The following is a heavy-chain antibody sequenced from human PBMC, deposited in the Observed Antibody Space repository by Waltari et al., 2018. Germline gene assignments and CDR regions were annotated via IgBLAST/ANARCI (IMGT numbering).Heavy chain of an antibody. Sequence: QVQLQESGPGLVKPSQTLSLTCTVSGGSISSGGYYWRWIRQHPGTGLEWTGYIYYSGSTNYNPSLKSRVTISVDTSKNQFTLKLSAVTAADTAVYYGASMPRVVVIARGEYYFDYWGQGTLVTVSS. CDR1: GGSISSGGYY. CDR3: ASMPRVVVIARGEYYFDY. CDR2: IYYSGST. V-gene: IGHV4-31*03. J-gene: IGHJ4*02. D-gene: IGHD2-21*01.